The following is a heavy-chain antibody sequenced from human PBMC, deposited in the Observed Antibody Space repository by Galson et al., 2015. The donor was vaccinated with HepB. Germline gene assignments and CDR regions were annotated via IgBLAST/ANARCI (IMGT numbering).Heavy chain of an antibody. CDR3: TKDLSRFGQWLVPES. D-gene: IGHD6-19*01. CDR1: GFTFENYA. CDR2: INWNGVSI. J-gene: IGHJ5*02. Sequence: SLRLSCAASGFTFENYAMHWVRQAPGKGLEWVSGINWNGVSIAYADSVKGRFTISRDNAENSLFLQMNNLRPEDTALYYCTKDLSRFGQWLVPESWGQGTLIIASP. V-gene: IGHV3-9*01.